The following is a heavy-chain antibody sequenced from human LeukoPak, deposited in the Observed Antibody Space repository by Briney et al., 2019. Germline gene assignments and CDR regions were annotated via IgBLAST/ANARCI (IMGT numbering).Heavy chain of an antibody. D-gene: IGHD3-10*01. J-gene: IGHJ4*02. V-gene: IGHV3-30*02. CDR3: AKDYYYGSGSYYTRFDH. Sequence: PGGSLRLSCAASGFTFSSFGMHWVRQAPGKGLEWVAFIRYDGTYKSNADSVKGRFTISRDNSKSTLYLQMNSLRAEDTAIYYCAKDYYYGSGSYYTRFDHWGQGTLVTVSS. CDR2: IRYDGTYK. CDR1: GFTFSSFG.